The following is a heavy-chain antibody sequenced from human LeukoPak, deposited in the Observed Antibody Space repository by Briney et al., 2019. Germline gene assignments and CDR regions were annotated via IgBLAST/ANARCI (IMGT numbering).Heavy chain of an antibody. Sequence: GGSLRLSCAGSGFTFSSYVRHWVRQAPGKGLEWVALISYHGSNKYYADSVKGRFTISRDNSKNTLYLQMNSLRAEDTAVYYCAREYGDDAFDIWGQGTMVTVSS. J-gene: IGHJ3*02. CDR2: ISYHGSNK. D-gene: IGHD3-10*01. V-gene: IGHV3-30-3*01. CDR3: AREYGDDAFDI. CDR1: GFTFSSYV.